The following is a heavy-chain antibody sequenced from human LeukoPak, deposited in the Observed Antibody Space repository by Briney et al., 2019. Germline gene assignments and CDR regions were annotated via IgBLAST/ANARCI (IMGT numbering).Heavy chain of an antibody. D-gene: IGHD3-9*01. CDR2: ISYDGSNK. CDR1: GFTFSSYA. CDR3: ARDAVLTAENWFDP. Sequence: GGSLRLSCAAPGFTFSSYAMHWVRQAPGKGLEWVAVISYDGSNKYYADSVKGRFTISRDNSKNTLYLQMNSLRAEDTAVYYCARDAVLTAENWFDPWGQGTLVTVSS. J-gene: IGHJ5*02. V-gene: IGHV3-30-3*01.